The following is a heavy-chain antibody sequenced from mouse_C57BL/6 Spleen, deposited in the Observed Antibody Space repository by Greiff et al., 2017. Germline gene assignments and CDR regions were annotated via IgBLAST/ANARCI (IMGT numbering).Heavy chain of an antibody. V-gene: IGHV5-17*01. CDR1: GFTFSDYG. D-gene: IGHD3-3*01. J-gene: IGHJ4*01. CDR3: AREGPFYAMDY. Sequence: EVKLMESGGGLVKPGGSLKLSCAASGFTFSDYGMHWVRQAPEKGLEWVAYISSGSSTIYYADTVKGRFTISRDNAKNTLFLQMTSLRSEDTAMYHCAREGPFYAMDYWGQGTSVTVSS. CDR2: ISSGSSTI.